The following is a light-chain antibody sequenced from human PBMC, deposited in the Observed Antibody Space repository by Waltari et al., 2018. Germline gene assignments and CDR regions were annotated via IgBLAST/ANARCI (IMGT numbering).Light chain of an antibody. V-gene: IGLV3-21*01. CDR3: QVWDANTDPGV. Sequence: SYVLTQPPSVSVAPGETARITCGGNNIESKSVHWYRQRPGQAPVVVLSYDNDRAAGIPERVSGSNAGNTATLTISRVEAGDEADYYCQVWDANTDPGVFGTGTEVTVL. J-gene: IGLJ1*01. CDR2: YDN. CDR1: NIESKS.